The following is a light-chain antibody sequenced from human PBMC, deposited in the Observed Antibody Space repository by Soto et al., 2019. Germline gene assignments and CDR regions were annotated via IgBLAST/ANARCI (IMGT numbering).Light chain of an antibody. CDR1: XSLLHSNGYNY. CDR2: LGS. CDR3: MQALQTPWT. Sequence: DXVXTQSXLSXPVXPGXPXXXSXXSSXSLLHSNGYNYLDWYLQKPGQSPQLLIYLGSNRASGVPDRFSGSGSGTDFTLKISRVEAEDVGVYYCMQALQTPWTFGQGTKVEIK. J-gene: IGKJ1*01. V-gene: IGKV2-28*01.